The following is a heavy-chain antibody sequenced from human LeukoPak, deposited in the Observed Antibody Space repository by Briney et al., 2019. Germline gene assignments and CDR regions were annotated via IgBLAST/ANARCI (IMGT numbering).Heavy chain of an antibody. D-gene: IGHD2-8*01. V-gene: IGHV3-30*09. CDR3: VRVSGFCTNGVCPSFDP. CDR2: VSYDGTDT. J-gene: IGHJ5*02. Sequence: GGSLRLSCAASGFTFTNYAMNWVRQAPGKGLEWVATVSYDGTDTSYADSVKSRFAIFRDNSKNTLYLQMNSLRTEDTAVYYCVRVSGFCTNGVCPSFDPWGQGTLVTVSS. CDR1: GFTFTNYA.